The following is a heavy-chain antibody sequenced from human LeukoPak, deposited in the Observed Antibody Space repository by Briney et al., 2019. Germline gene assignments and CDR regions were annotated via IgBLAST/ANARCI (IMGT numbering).Heavy chain of an antibody. J-gene: IGHJ4*02. CDR3: ARSQGSVSYYYGSGSSHDY. CDR2: INPSGGST. D-gene: IGHD3-10*01. V-gene: IGHV1-46*01. Sequence: ASVTVSCKASGDTFTSYYMHWVRQAPGQGLEWTGIINPSGGSTSYAQKFQGRVTMTRDTSTSTVYMELSSLRSEDTAVYYCARSQGSVSYYYGSGSSHDYWGQGTLVTVSS. CDR1: GDTFTSYY.